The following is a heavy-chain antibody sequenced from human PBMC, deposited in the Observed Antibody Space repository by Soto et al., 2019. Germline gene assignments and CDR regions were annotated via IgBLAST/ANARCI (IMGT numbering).Heavy chain of an antibody. CDR1: GFTFSSYA. J-gene: IGHJ4*02. D-gene: IGHD3-3*01. CDR2: ISGSGGST. CDR3: AKDRHGEDDFWSGSMREFDY. V-gene: IGHV3-23*01. Sequence: PGGSLRLSCAASGFTFSSYAMSWVRQAPGKGLEWVSAISGSGGSTYYADSVKGRFTISRDNSKNTLYLQMNSLRAEDTAVYYCAKDRHGEDDFWSGSMREFDYWGQGTLVTVSS.